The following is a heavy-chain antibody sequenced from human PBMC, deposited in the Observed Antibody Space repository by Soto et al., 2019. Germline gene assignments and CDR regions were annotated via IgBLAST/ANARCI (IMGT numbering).Heavy chain of an antibody. D-gene: IGHD4-17*01. Sequence: SETLSLTCAVSGASISNGDYYWSWIRQPPGKGLEWIGYIYHSGTTYYTPSLKSRVSISVDTSKNQFSLKLSSVTAADTAVYYCARGCGFDGDYTKDYWGQGTLVTVS. V-gene: IGHV4-30-4*01. J-gene: IGHJ4*02. CDR3: ARGCGFDGDYTKDY. CDR2: IYHSGTT. CDR1: GASISNGDYY.